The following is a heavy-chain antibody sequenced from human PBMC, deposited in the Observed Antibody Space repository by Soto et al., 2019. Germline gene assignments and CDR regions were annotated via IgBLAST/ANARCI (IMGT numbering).Heavy chain of an antibody. CDR1: GGSISSNY. CDR2: VYNSGNT. V-gene: IGHV4-59*01. J-gene: IGHJ4*02. CDR3: ARYRREAVAGYTLDN. Sequence: QVQLQDSGPGLVKASETLSLTCTVSGGSISSNYWTWIRQPPGKGLEWIGYVYNSGNTNYNPSLKSRVIISDDTSKSQFSLKVNSMTAADTAVYYCARYRREAVAGYTLDNWGQVILVTVSS. D-gene: IGHD6-13*01.